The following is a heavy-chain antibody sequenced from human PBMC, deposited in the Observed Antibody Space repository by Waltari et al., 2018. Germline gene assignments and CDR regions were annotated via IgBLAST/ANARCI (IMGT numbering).Heavy chain of an antibody. V-gene: IGHV3-23*01. CDR2: ISGSGGST. Sequence: EVQLLESGGGLVQPGGSLRLSCAASGFTFSSYAMSWVRQAPGKGLEWVSAISGSGGSTYYADSVKGRFTISRDNSKNTLYLQMNSLRAEDTAVYYCARALISLSDLDYWGQGTLVTVSS. D-gene: IGHD1-26*01. J-gene: IGHJ4*02. CDR3: ARALISLSDLDY. CDR1: GFTFSSYA.